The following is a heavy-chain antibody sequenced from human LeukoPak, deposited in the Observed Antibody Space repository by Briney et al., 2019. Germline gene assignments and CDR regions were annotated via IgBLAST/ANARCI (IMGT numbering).Heavy chain of an antibody. D-gene: IGHD3-10*02. Sequence: GGSLRLSCAASGFTFSSYSTNWVRQAPGKGLEWVSSISSSGRYTYYADSVKGRFTISRDNAKNSLYLQMNSLRAEDTAVYYCAELGITMIGGVWGKGTTVTISS. J-gene: IGHJ6*04. CDR1: GFTFSSYS. CDR2: ISSSGRYT. V-gene: IGHV3-21*01. CDR3: AELGITMIGGV.